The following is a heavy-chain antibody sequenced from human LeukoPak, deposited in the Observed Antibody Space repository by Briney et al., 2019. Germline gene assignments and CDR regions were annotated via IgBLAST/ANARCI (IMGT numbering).Heavy chain of an antibody. D-gene: IGHD6-19*01. Sequence: GGSLRLSCAASGFTFSIYGMNWVRQAPGKGLEWVSAISSSGSTIYYADSVKGRFTISRDNAKNSLYLQMNSLRAEDTAVYYCARDRYLYSSGGDYYYGIDVWGQGTTVTVSS. CDR3: ARDRYLYSSGGDYYYGIDV. CDR2: ISSSGSTI. CDR1: GFTFSIYG. V-gene: IGHV3-21*04. J-gene: IGHJ6*02.